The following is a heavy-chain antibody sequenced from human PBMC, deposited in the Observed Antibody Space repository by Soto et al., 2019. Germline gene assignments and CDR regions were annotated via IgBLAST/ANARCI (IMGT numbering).Heavy chain of an antibody. V-gene: IGHV3-7*01. J-gene: IGHJ3*02. CDR2: IKQDGSEK. CDR1: GFTFSTYW. CDR3: ARDLTSLRIPMILDAASDI. D-gene: IGHD3-22*01. Sequence: EVQLVESGGALVQPGGSLRLSCAASGFTFSTYWMSWVRQAPGKGLEWVANIKQDGSEKYYVDSVKGRFPISRDNANNSLYLQMNILRAEDTAVYYCARDLTSLRIPMILDAASDIWGQGTMVTVSS.